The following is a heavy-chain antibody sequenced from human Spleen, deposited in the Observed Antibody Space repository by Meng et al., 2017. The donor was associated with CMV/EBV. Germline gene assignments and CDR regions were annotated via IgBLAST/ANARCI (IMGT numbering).Heavy chain of an antibody. CDR2: ISSSSSYI. D-gene: IGHD2-15*01. V-gene: IGHV3-21*01. J-gene: IGHJ4*02. CDR3: ARVRYCSGGSCWGRSFDY. Sequence: GGSLRLSCAASGFTFSSYSMNWVRQAPGKGLEWVSSISSSSSYIYYADSVKGRFTISRDNAKNSLYLQMNSLRAEDTAVYYCARVRYCSGGSCWGRSFDYWGPGTLVTVSS. CDR1: GFTFSSYS.